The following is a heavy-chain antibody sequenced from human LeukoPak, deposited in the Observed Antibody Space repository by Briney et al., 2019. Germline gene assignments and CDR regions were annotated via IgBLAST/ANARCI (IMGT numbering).Heavy chain of an antibody. Sequence: GGSLRLSCAASGFTFSSYAMSWVRQAPGKGLEWDSAISGSGGSTYYADCVKGRFTISRDNAKNSLYLQMNSLRAEDTAVYYCARDRGYCSSTSCRQNYFQHWGQGTLVTVSS. D-gene: IGHD2-2*01. CDR3: ARDRGYCSSTSCRQNYFQH. CDR2: ISGSGGST. J-gene: IGHJ1*01. CDR1: GFTFSSYA. V-gene: IGHV3-23*01.